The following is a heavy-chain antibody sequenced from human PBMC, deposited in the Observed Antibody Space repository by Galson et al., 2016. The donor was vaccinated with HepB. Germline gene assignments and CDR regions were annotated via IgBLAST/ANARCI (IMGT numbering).Heavy chain of an antibody. CDR3: AKQLPYGGNSRSPDY. D-gene: IGHD4-23*01. Sequence: SLRLSCAASGFTFNNYDMHWFRQAPGKGLEWVSYITRSGGTTLYVDSVKGRFTISRDNAKNSLYLQMNSLRAEDTAVYYCAKQLPYGGNSRSPDYWGQGTLVTVSP. CDR1: GFTFNNYD. J-gene: IGHJ4*02. CDR2: ITRSGGTT. V-gene: IGHV3-48*01.